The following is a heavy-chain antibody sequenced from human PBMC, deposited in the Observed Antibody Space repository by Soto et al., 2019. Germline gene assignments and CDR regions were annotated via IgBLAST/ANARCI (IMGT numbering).Heavy chain of an antibody. Sequence: SETLSLTCTVSGGSISSYYWSWIRQPPGKGLEWIGYIYYSGSTNYNPSLKSRVTISVDTSKNQFSLKLSSVTAADTAVYYCAIGGSGSYYNPYYFDYWGQGTTVTVSS. CDR1: GGSISSYY. CDR2: IYYSGST. D-gene: IGHD3-10*01. CDR3: AIGGSGSYYNPYYFDY. J-gene: IGHJ4*02. V-gene: IGHV4-59*01.